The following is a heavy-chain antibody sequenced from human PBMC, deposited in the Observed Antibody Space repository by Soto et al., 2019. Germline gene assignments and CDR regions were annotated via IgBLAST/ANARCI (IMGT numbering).Heavy chain of an antibody. V-gene: IGHV3-30-3*01. Sequence: QVQLVESGGGVVQPGRSLRLSCAASGFTFSSYAMHWVRQATGKGLEWVAVISYDGSNKYYADSVKGRFTISRDNSKNTLYLQMNRLRAEDTAVYYCARPLWRDDYNWGYFDLWGRGTLVTVSS. CDR3: ARPLWRDDYNWGYFDL. J-gene: IGHJ2*01. CDR1: GFTFSSYA. CDR2: ISYDGSNK. D-gene: IGHD4-4*01.